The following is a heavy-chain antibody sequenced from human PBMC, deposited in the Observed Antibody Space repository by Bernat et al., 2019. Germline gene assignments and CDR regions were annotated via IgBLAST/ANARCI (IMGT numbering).Heavy chain of an antibody. CDR3: ARDQRGYSSGGDVFDI. J-gene: IGHJ3*02. CDR1: GFTFSSYE. V-gene: IGHV3-48*03. CDR2: ISSSGSTI. Sequence: EVQLVESGGGLVQPGGSLRLSCAASGFTFSSYEMNWVRQAPGKGLEWVSYISSSGSTIYYADSVKGRFTISRDNAKNSLYLQMNSLRAEDTAVYYCARDQRGYSSGGDVFDIWGQGTMVTVSS. D-gene: IGHD6-19*01.